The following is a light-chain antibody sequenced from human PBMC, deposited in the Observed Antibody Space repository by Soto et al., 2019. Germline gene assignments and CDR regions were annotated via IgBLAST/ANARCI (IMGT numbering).Light chain of an antibody. CDR1: QSVGGN. V-gene: IGKV3-15*01. CDR2: GAS. Sequence: EIVITQSPATLSVSPGERATLSCRASQSVGGNLAWYQQKPGQAPRLLIYGASTRAIGIPARFSGSGSGTEFTLTISSLQSEDFAVYYCQKYKKLWTLGQGTKVDMK. CDR3: QKYKKLWT. J-gene: IGKJ1*01.